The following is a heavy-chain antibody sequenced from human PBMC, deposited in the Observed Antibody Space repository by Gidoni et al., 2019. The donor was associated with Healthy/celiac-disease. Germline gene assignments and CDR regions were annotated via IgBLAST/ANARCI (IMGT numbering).Heavy chain of an antibody. CDR3: ARHQGIAAPSDY. Sequence: QLQLQESGPGLVKHSETLSLTCTVSGGSISISSYYWGWIRQPPGKGLEWIGSIYYSGRTYYNPSLKSRVTISVDTSKNQFSLKRSSVTAADTAVYYCARHQGIAAPSDYWGQGTLVTVSS. CDR2: IYYSGRT. V-gene: IGHV4-39*01. J-gene: IGHJ4*02. CDR1: GGSISISSYY. D-gene: IGHD6-6*01.